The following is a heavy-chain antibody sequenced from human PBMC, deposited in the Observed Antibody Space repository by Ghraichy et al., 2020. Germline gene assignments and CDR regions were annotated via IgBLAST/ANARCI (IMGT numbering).Heavy chain of an antibody. Sequence: QTLSLTCTVSGDSINSACYWGWIRQPPGKGLEWIGTISQTGRTYYNPSLWSRVTVSIDTSKNQFSLKLGSMTAADTAVFYCARDCNYYDSAGYSKRAFDIWGQGTMVTVSS. CDR3: ARDCNYYDSAGYSKRAFDI. D-gene: IGHD3-22*01. J-gene: IGHJ3*02. CDR2: ISQTGRT. V-gene: IGHV4-38-2*02. CDR1: GDSINSACY.